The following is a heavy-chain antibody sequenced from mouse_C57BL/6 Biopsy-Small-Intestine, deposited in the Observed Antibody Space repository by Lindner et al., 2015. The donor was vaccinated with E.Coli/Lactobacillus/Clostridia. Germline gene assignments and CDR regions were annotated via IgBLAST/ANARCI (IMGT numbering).Heavy chain of an antibody. CDR1: GYTFTSYG. Sequence: VQLQESGAELARPGASVKLSCKASGYTFTSYGISWVKQRTGQGLEWIGEIYPRSGNTYYNEKFKGKATLTADTSSSTAYMQLSGLTSEDSAIYYCARGGDGYPSYAMDYWGQGTSVTVSS. J-gene: IGHJ4*01. D-gene: IGHD2-3*01. CDR3: ARGGDGYPSYAMDY. V-gene: IGHV1-81*01. CDR2: IYPRSGNT.